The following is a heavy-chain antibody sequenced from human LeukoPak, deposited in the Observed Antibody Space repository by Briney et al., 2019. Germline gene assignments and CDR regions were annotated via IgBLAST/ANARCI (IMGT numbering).Heavy chain of an antibody. Sequence: ASVKVSCKASGYTFTGYYMHWVRQAPGQGLEWMGRINPNSGGTNYAQKFQGRVTMTRDTSISTAYMELSRLRSDDTAVYYCARGRRMRYFDWLSIVPNWFDPWGQGTLVTVSS. CDR1: GYTFTGYY. J-gene: IGHJ5*02. V-gene: IGHV1-2*06. CDR3: ARGRRMRYFDWLSIVPNWFDP. CDR2: INPNSGGT. D-gene: IGHD3-9*01.